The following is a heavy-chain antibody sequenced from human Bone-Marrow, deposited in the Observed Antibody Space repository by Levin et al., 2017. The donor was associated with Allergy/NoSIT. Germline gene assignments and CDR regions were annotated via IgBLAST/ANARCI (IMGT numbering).Heavy chain of an antibody. D-gene: IGHD2/OR15-2a*01. V-gene: IGHV3-21*01. CDR3: AGSIRFGDFTFDY. Sequence: GGSLRLSCAASGINFHNFYMNWVRRAPGKGLEWVSSISTGSRYMYYADSVRGRFTVSRDDAKNSLYLQMDSLRPEDTAVYYCAGSIRFGDFTFDYWGQGTLVTFSS. CDR2: ISTGSRYM. CDR1: GINFHNFY. J-gene: IGHJ4*02.